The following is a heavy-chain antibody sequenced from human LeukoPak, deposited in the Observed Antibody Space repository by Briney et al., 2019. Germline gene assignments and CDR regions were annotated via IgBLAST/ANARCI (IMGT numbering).Heavy chain of an antibody. Sequence: ASVKVSCKASGYTFTGYYMHWVRQAPGQGLEWMGWINPNSGGTNYAQKFQGRVTMTRDTSISTAYMELSRLRSDDTAVYYCARHTSGWYEPASDYWGRGTLVTVSS. CDR3: ARHTSGWYEPASDY. V-gene: IGHV1-2*02. CDR2: INPNSGGT. CDR1: GYTFTGYY. J-gene: IGHJ4*02. D-gene: IGHD6-19*01.